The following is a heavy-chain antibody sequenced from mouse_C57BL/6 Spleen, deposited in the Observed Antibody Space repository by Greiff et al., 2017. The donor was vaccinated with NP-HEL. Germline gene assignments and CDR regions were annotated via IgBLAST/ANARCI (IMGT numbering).Heavy chain of an antibody. CDR1: GYAFSSSW. J-gene: IGHJ2*01. V-gene: IGHV1-82*01. CDR2: IYPGDGDT. D-gene: IGHD1-1*01. CDR3: ARLLTTVVATGGYYFDY. Sequence: QVQLKESGPELVKPGASVKISCKASGYAFSSSWMNWVKQRPGKGLEWIGRIYPGDGDTKYNGKFKGKATLTAHKSSSKAYMQLSSLTSEDSAVYFCARLLTTVVATGGYYFDYWGQGTTLTVSS.